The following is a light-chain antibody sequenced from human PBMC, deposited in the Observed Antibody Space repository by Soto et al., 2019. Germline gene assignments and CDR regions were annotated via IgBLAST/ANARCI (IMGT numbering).Light chain of an antibody. CDR1: SSDVGTYEY. CDR2: GVT. CDR3: SSYTSTNTLEV. J-gene: IGLJ1*01. Sequence: QSPLTQPASVSGSPGQSVTISCTGTSSDVGTYEYVSWYQQHPGKATKLMIYGVTNRPSGVSNRFSGSKSGYRGSLTISGLQAEDEADYYCSSYTSTNTLEVFGTGTKVTVL. V-gene: IGLV2-14*01.